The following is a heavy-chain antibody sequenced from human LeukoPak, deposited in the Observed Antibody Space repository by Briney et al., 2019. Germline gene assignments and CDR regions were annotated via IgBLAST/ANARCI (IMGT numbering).Heavy chain of an antibody. D-gene: IGHD5-24*01. Sequence: SETLSLTCTVSGGSISGYYWSWIRQPPGKGLEWIGFIFYTGSTNYNPSLKSRVTISVDTSKNQFSLRLSSVTAADTVVYPCGRGGGGYNTFDYWGQGTLVTVSS. V-gene: IGHV4-59*01. J-gene: IGHJ4*02. CDR1: GGSISGYY. CDR3: GRGGGGYNTFDY. CDR2: IFYTGST.